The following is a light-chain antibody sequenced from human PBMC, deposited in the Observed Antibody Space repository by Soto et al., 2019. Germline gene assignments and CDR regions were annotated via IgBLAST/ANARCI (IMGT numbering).Light chain of an antibody. CDR3: HQYNSLPLT. CDR2: SAS. V-gene: IGKV1-16*02. CDR1: QGISNY. J-gene: IGKJ4*01. Sequence: DIQMTQSPSSLSASVGDRVTITCRASQGISNYLGWFQQKPGQAPKSLIYSASSLQSGGTSKFSGSGSGTDFTLTISSLQPEDSATYYCHQYNSLPLTFGGGTKVEI.